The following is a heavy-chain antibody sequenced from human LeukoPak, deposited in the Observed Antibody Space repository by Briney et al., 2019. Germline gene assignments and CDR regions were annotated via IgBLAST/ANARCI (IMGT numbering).Heavy chain of an antibody. CDR3: ARDKSNGIGIVY. D-gene: IGHD1-26*01. Sequence: AASVKVSCKASGYTFRNYYIHWVRQAPGHGLEYMGWINFNRGDTNYAEKFQGRVTMTRDTSIDTVYMDLSSLRSDDTARYYCARDKSNGIGIVYWGQGTPVTVSS. J-gene: IGHJ4*02. V-gene: IGHV1-2*02. CDR2: INFNRGDT. CDR1: GYTFRNYY.